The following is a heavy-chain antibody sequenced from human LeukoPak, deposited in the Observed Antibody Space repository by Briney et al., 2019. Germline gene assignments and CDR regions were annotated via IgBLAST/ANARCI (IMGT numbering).Heavy chain of an antibody. CDR3: ARSYYGGNAFDI. CDR2: IYYSGST. CDR1: GGSISSYY. J-gene: IGHJ3*02. D-gene: IGHD4-23*01. Sequence: SETLSLTCTVSGGSISSYYWSWIRQPPGKGLEWIGYIYYSGSTNYNPSLKSRVTISVDTSKNQFSLKLSSVTAAVTAAYYCARSYYGGNAFDIWGQGTMVTVSS. V-gene: IGHV4-59*08.